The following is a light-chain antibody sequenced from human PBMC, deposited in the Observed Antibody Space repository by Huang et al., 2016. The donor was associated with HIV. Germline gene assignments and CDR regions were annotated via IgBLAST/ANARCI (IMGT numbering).Light chain of an antibody. J-gene: IGKJ1*01. V-gene: IGKV3-15*01. Sequence: EIVMTQSPGTLSVSPGERATLSCRASQGISNNLAWYRQKPGQAPRLLIYGASTRATGISARFSGSGSGTEFTLTISSLQSEDFAVYYCQQYNNWPRTFGQGTKVEIK. CDR3: QQYNNWPRT. CDR2: GAS. CDR1: QGISNN.